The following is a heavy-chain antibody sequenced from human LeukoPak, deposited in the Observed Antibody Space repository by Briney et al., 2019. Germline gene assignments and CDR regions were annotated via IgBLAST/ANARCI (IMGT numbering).Heavy chain of an antibody. CDR2: INWNGGST. Sequence: GGSLRLSCAASGFTFVDYGMSWVRQAPGKGLEWVSTINWNGGSTGYADSVKGRFTISRDNAKNSLYLQMNSLRAEDTALYYCARGYSYGRNWYFDLWGRGTLVTVSS. CDR3: ARGYSYGRNWYFDL. J-gene: IGHJ2*01. V-gene: IGHV3-20*04. D-gene: IGHD5-18*01. CDR1: GFTFVDYG.